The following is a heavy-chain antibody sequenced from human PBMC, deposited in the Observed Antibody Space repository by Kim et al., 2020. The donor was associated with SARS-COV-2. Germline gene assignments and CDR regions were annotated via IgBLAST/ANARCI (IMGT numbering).Heavy chain of an antibody. CDR2: IWIGGNT. CDR3: ARDQVDGYWS. D-gene: IGHD5-18*01. Sequence: GGSLRLSCAASGFSVSNYYMSWVRQAPGKGLEWISVIWIGGNTHYADSVKGRFTISRDNSKNAAFLQMNSLRAEDTAVYYCARDQVDGYWSWGQGTLVTV. V-gene: IGHV3-66*01. J-gene: IGHJ5*02. CDR1: GFSVSNYY.